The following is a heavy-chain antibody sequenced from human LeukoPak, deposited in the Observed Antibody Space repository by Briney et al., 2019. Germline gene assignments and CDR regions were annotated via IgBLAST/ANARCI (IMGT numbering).Heavy chain of an antibody. D-gene: IGHD2-15*01. CDR1: GLTFSSYG. Sequence: PGGSLRLSCAASGLTFSSYGMSWVRQAPGKGLEWVSAISGSGGSTYYADSVKGRFTISRDNSKNTLYLQMNSLRAEDTAVYYCAKDLRDIVVVVAASAFDYWGQGTLVTVSS. V-gene: IGHV3-23*01. CDR3: AKDLRDIVVVVAASAFDY. CDR2: ISGSGGST. J-gene: IGHJ4*02.